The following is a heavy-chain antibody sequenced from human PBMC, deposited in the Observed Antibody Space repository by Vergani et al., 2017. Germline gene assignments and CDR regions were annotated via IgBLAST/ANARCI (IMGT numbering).Heavy chain of an antibody. V-gene: IGHV3-9*01. CDR3: ARAASRNYDDGGGYYKY. Sequence: EVQLVESGGGLVQPGRSLRLSCAASGFTFDDYAMHWVRQAPGKGLEWVSGISWNSGSIGYADSVKGRFTISRDNAKNSLYLQMNRLRAEDTAVYYCARAASRNYDDGGGYYKYWGQGTLVTVSS. D-gene: IGHD3-22*01. CDR1: GFTFDDYA. J-gene: IGHJ4*02. CDR2: ISWNSGSI.